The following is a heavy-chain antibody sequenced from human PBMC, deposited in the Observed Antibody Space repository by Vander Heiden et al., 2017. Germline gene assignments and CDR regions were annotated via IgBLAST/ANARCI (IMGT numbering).Heavy chain of an antibody. CDR1: GFTFSSYG. D-gene: IGHD6-13*01. Sequence: VQPGRSLTLSCAASGFTFSSYGMHWVRQAPGKGLEWVAVIWYDGSNKYYADSVKGRFTISRDNSKNTLYLQMNSLRAEDTAVYYCAREGYSSSWYVDYYYYGMDVWGQGTTVTVSS. J-gene: IGHJ6*02. V-gene: IGHV3-33*01. CDR2: IWYDGSNK. CDR3: AREGYSSSWYVDYYYYGMDV.